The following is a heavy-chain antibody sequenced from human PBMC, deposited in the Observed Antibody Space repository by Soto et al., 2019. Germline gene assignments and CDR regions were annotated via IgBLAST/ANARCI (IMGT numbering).Heavy chain of an antibody. J-gene: IGHJ4*02. CDR1: GFSLTTSGVG. Sequence: QITLNESGPTVVKPTETLTLTCTFSGFSLTTSGVGVGWVRQSPGKAPEWLAFIYWDDDKRYSTSLKSRLTITKDTSKNQVVLTMANVDPADTATYYCAHRVLRAVFGLVTTTAIYFDFWGQGPPVVVSS. CDR3: AHRVLRAVFGLVTTTAIYFDF. CDR2: IYWDDDK. D-gene: IGHD3-3*01. V-gene: IGHV2-5*02.